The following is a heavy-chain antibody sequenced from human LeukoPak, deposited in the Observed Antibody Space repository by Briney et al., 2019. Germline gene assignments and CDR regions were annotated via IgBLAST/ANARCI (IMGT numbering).Heavy chain of an antibody. CDR2: IRYDGSNK. J-gene: IGHJ6*03. CDR3: AKDNGDYYYYYYMDV. V-gene: IGHV3-30*02. CDR1: GFTFSSYG. D-gene: IGHD4-17*01. Sequence: GGSLRLSCAASGFTFSSYGMHWVRQAPGKGLEWVAFIRYDGSNKYYADSVKGRFTISRDNSKNTLYLQMNSLRAEDTAVYYCAKDNGDYYYYYYMDVWGKGTTVTISS.